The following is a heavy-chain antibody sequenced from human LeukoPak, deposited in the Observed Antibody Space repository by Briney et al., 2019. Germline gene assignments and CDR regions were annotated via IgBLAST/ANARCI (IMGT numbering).Heavy chain of an antibody. CDR1: GGSVSSGSYY. CDR3: AREFPVINYVWGSYRYGYFDY. Sequence: SETLSLTCTVSGGSVSSGSYYWSWIRQPPGKGLEWIGHIYYSGSTNYNPSLKSRVTISVDTSKNQFSLKLSSVTAADTAVYYCAREFPVINYVWGSYRYGYFDYWGQGTLVTVSS. J-gene: IGHJ4*02. CDR2: IYYSGST. D-gene: IGHD3-16*02. V-gene: IGHV4-61*01.